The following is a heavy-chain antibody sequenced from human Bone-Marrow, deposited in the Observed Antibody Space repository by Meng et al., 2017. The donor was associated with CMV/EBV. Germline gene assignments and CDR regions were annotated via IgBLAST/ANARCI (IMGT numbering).Heavy chain of an antibody. CDR1: GFTFSSHT. D-gene: IGHD3-3*01. J-gene: IGHJ4*02. CDR2: ISSSSSYI. CDR3: ARDPYYDFWSGYYAPDY. V-gene: IGHV3-21*01. Sequence: GESLKISCAASGFTFSSHTMQWVRQAPGKGLEWVSSISSSSSYIYYADSVKGRFTISRDNAKNSLYLQMNSLRAEDTAVYYCARDPYYDFWSGYYAPDYWGQGTLVTVSS.